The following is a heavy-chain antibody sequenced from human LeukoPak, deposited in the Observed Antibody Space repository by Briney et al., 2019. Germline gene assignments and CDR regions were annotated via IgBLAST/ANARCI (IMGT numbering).Heavy chain of an antibody. D-gene: IGHD3-22*01. J-gene: IGHJ6*02. CDR2: IIPILGIA. CDR3: AISGGRSGYGYYYYGMDV. CDR1: VGTFSSYA. V-gene: IGHV1-69*04. Sequence: SVQVSCKASVGTFSSYAISWVGQAPGQGLEWMGRIIPILGIANYAPKFQGRVTINADKSTSTAYMELGSLRSEHTAVYYFAISGGRSGYGYYYYGMDVWGQGTTVTVSS.